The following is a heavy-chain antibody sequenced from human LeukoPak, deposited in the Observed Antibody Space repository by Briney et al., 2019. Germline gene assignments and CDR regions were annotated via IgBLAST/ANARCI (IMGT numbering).Heavy chain of an antibody. V-gene: IGHV5-51*01. Sequence: GESLQISCKASGYIFSSYWIGWVRQLPAEGREWMGIIYSGDSDVRYSPSFQGHVTISVDRSISTAYLQWSSLKASDSAMYYCAGGDCYGSCSSYNHFDYWGQGTLVTVSS. CDR1: GYIFSSYW. D-gene: IGHD3-10*01. CDR2: IYSGDSDV. J-gene: IGHJ4*02. CDR3: AGGDCYGSCSSYNHFDY.